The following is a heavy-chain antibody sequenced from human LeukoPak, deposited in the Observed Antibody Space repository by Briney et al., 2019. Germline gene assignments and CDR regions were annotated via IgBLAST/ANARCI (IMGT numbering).Heavy chain of an antibody. Sequence: PGGSLRLSCAASGFTFSSYGMHWVRQAPGKGLEWVAFIRYDGSNKYYADSVKGRFTISRDNAKNSMYLQMNSLRAEDTAVYYCARAPHYYDSSGYYFDYWGQGTLVTVSS. D-gene: IGHD3-22*01. CDR3: ARAPHYYDSSGYYFDY. CDR1: GFTFSSYG. V-gene: IGHV3-30*02. CDR2: IRYDGSNK. J-gene: IGHJ4*02.